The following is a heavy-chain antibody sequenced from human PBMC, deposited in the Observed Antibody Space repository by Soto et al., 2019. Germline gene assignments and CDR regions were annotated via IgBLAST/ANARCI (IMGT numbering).Heavy chain of an antibody. CDR2: VSHSGST. CDR1: GGSISTTNW. J-gene: IGHJ6*02. Sequence: PSETLSLTCGVSGGSISTTNWWGWVRQPPGRGLEWIGEVSHSGSTNYNPSLKSRLAISLDKSKNQFSLRLTSVTAADTAVYFCARVGYYYDTSGYPIHYYGMDVWGQGTTVTVSS. CDR3: ARVGYYYDTSGYPIHYYGMDV. D-gene: IGHD3-22*01. V-gene: IGHV4-4*02.